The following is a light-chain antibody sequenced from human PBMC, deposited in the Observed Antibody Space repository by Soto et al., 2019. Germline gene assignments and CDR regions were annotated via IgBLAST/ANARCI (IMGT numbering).Light chain of an antibody. CDR1: NIGSKN. Sequence: SYELTQPLSVSVALGQTARITCGGNNIGSKNVHWYQQKPGQAPVLVIYRDSNRPSGIPERFSGSNSGNMATLTISRAQAGDEADYYCQVWDSSTGVFGGGTKLNVL. CDR2: RDS. J-gene: IGLJ2*01. V-gene: IGLV3-9*01. CDR3: QVWDSSTGV.